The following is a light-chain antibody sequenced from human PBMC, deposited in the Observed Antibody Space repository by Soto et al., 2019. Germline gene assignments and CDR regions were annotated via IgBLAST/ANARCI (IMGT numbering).Light chain of an antibody. J-gene: IGLJ3*02. Sequence: QSVLTQPPSVSAAPGQKVTVSCSGSRSNIGNNYVSWYQHLPGTAPTLLIYDNDKRPSGIPDRFSASKSGTSATLAITGLQAEDEADYYCCSYAGSSTLVFGGGTKLTVL. CDR3: CSYAGSSTLV. CDR2: DND. V-gene: IGLV1-51*01. CDR1: RSNIGNNY.